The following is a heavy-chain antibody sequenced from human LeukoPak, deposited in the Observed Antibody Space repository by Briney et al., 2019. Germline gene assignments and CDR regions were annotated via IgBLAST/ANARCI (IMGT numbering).Heavy chain of an antibody. D-gene: IGHD6-19*01. V-gene: IGHV1-18*04. J-gene: IGHJ4*02. CDR3: ARDVSRGYSSGRAGH. CDR2: ISPYNGNT. Sequence: ASVKVSCKASGYIFINYGINWVRQAPGQGLGWLGWISPYNGNTKFAQNLRGRVTMTTDTSTSTGYLELRSLRPDDTAVYYCARDVSRGYSSGRAGHWGQGTLVLVSS. CDR1: GYIFINYG.